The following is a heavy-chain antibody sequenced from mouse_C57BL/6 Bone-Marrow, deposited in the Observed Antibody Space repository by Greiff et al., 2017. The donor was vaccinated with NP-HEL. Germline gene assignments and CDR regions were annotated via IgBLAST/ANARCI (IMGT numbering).Heavy chain of an antibody. CDR1: GFTFSSYA. V-gene: IGHV5-4*01. D-gene: IGHD1-1*01. Sequence: EVQLQESGGGLVKPGGSLKLSCAASGFTFSSYAMSWVRQTPEKRLEWVATISDGGSYTYYPDNVKGRFTISRDNAKNNLYLQMSHLKSEDTAMYYCARDGATVYFDYWGQGTTLTVSS. CDR3: ARDGATVYFDY. CDR2: ISDGGSYT. J-gene: IGHJ2*01.